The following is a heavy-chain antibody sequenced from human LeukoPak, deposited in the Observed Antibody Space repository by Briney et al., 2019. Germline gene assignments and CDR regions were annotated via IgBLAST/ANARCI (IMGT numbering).Heavy chain of an antibody. CDR3: ARDGFFTPFFYFDY. CDR2: VTGSGGTT. J-gene: IGHJ4*02. Sequence: GGSLRLSCAASGFTFSRNAMTWVRQAPGKGLKWVSSVTGSGGTTFYADSVKGRFTISRDNSKNTLFLQMNSLRAEDTAVYYCARDGFFTPFFYFDYWGQGTLVTVSS. CDR1: GFTFSRNA. V-gene: IGHV3-23*01. D-gene: IGHD3-3*01.